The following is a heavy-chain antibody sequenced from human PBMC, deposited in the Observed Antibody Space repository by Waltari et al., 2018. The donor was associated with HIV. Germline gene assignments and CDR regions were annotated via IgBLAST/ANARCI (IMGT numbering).Heavy chain of an antibody. D-gene: IGHD3-3*01. CDR2: IYYSGST. Sequence: QLQLQESGPGLVKPSETLSLTCTVSGGSISSSSYYWGWIRQPPGKGLEWIGSIYYSGSTYYNPSLKSRVTISVDTSKNQFSLKLSSVTAADTAVYYCARQPKTVRFLDYWGQGTLVTVSS. CDR3: ARQPKTVRFLDY. V-gene: IGHV4-39*01. CDR1: GGSISSSSYY. J-gene: IGHJ4*02.